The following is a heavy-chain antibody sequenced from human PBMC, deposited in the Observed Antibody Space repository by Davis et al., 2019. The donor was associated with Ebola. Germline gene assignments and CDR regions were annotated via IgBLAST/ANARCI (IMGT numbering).Heavy chain of an antibody. J-gene: IGHJ4*02. Sequence: MPSETLSLTCTVSGGSISSYYWSWIRQPPGKGLEWIGYIYYSGTTNYNPSLKSRVAMSVDTSKNQFSLRLSSVTAADTAVYYCARVVETTVATWVDYWGQGTLVTVSS. V-gene: IGHV4-59*01. CDR3: ARVVETTVATWVDY. CDR2: IYYSGTT. D-gene: IGHD4-17*01. CDR1: GGSISSYY.